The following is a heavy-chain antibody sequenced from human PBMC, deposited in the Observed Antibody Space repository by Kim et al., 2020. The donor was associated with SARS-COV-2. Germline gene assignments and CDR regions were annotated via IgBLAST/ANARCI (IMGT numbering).Heavy chain of an antibody. CDR1: GFTFSSYG. V-gene: IGHV3-33*01. Sequence: GGSLRLSCAASGFTFSSYGMHWVRQAPGKGLEWVAVIWYDGSNKYYADSVKGRFTISRDNSKNTLYLQMNSLRAEDTAVYYCARVRQLVRANYYYYYGMDVWGQGTTVTVSS. D-gene: IGHD6-6*01. CDR3: ARVRQLVRANYYYYYGMDV. J-gene: IGHJ6*02. CDR2: IWYDGSNK.